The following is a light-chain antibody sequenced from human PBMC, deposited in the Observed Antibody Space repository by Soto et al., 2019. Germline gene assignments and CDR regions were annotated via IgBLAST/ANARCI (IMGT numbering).Light chain of an antibody. Sequence: QSALTQPASESGPPAQPITIYCNGSAPYIGAYNYVSWYQQHPGKAPKLIIYEVENRPSGVSNRFSASKSAFTASLTISGLQAEDEADYYCSSYTTSYFYVFGPGTKVTVL. J-gene: IGLJ1*01. CDR1: APYIGAYNY. CDR3: SSYTTSYFYV. CDR2: EVE. V-gene: IGLV2-14*01.